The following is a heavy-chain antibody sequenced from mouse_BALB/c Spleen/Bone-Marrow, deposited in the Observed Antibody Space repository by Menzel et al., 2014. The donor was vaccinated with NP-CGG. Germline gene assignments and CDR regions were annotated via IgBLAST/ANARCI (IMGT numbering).Heavy chain of an antibody. CDR3: ARWNGYYAMDY. V-gene: IGHV3-1*02. D-gene: IGHD1-2*01. J-gene: IGHJ4*01. CDR1: GYSITSGYS. Sequence: VQLKESGPALVKPSQSLSLTCTVTGYSITSGYSWHWIRQFPGNTLEWMGYIHYSGGTNYNPSLKSRISITRDTSKNQFFLQSNSVTTEDIATYYCARWNGYYAMDYWGQGTSVTVSS. CDR2: IHYSGGT.